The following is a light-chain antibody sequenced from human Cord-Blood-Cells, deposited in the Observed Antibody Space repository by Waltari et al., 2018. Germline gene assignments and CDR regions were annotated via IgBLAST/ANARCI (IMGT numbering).Light chain of an antibody. J-gene: IGLJ3*02. CDR3: SSYTSSSTLV. V-gene: IGLV2-14*01. CDR2: GVS. CDR1: SRYVRGSNY. Sequence: QSALIQPASVSGSPGQSLTISCPRASRYVRGSNYFPWYQPHPGKAPKLRIYGVSHRPSGVSNRFSGSKSGNTASLTISGLQAEDEADDYCSSYTSSSTLVFGGGTKLTVL.